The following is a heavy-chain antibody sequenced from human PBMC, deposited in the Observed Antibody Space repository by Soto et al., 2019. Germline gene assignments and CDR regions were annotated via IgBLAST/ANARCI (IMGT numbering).Heavy chain of an antibody. J-gene: IGHJ6*02. CDR2: MYGSGST. Sequence: SETLSLTCTVSGESISTYYWSWIRQPAGKGLEWIGRMYGSGSTNYSPFLKSRVTMSVDTSKNQFSLKLNSVTDADTAVYYCARVLLERRHYFGMDVWGQGTTVTVSS. V-gene: IGHV4-4*07. CDR3: ARVLLERRHYFGMDV. CDR1: GESISTYY. D-gene: IGHD1-1*01.